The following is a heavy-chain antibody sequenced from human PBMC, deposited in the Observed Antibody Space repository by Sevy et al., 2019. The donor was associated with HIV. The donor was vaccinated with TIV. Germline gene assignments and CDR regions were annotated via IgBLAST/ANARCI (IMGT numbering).Heavy chain of an antibody. CDR1: GFTFGEYG. Sequence: GGSPRLSCAASGFTFGEYGMHWVRQAPGKGLEWVAVISHDGRNHKYNVDFVKGRFTISRDNSKNMVYLQMNSLRVEDTAIYYCARDRGEILRSAFKSWGQGTLVTVSS. D-gene: IGHD3-10*01. J-gene: IGHJ4*02. CDR2: ISHDGRNHK. V-gene: IGHV3-33*08. CDR3: ARDRGEILRSAFKS.